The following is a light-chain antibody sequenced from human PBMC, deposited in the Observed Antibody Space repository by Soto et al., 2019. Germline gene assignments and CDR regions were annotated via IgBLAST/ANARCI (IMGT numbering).Light chain of an antibody. CDR3: QHYNSYSEA. CDR1: QSLRSN. V-gene: IGKV3-15*01. CDR2: GAS. J-gene: IGKJ1*01. Sequence: EIVMTQSPPTLSVSPGDGATLACRASQSLRSNLAWYQHKPGQAPRLLIYGASTRATGVPSRFSGSGSGTEFTLTISSLQPDDFATYYCQHYNSYSEAFGQGTKVELK.